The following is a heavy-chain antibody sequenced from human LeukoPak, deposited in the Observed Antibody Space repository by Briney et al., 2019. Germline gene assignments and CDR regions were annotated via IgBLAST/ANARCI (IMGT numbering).Heavy chain of an antibody. V-gene: IGHV3-21*01. CDR2: ITGSSTYI. CDR1: GFTFSSYS. J-gene: IGHJ4*02. CDR3: ARGGVGIFAQGSYYFDY. Sequence: GGSLRLSCAASGFTFSSYSMNWVRQAPGKGLEWVSSITGSSTYIYYADSVKGRFTISRDNAKNSLYLQMNSLRAEDTAVYYCARGGVGIFAQGSYYFDYWGQGTLVTVSS. D-gene: IGHD3-3*01.